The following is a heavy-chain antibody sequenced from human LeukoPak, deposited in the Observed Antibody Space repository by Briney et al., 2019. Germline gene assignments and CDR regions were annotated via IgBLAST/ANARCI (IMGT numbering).Heavy chain of an antibody. V-gene: IGHV4-61*02. CDR2: IYTSGST. CDR3: ARDIVVVVAAKIQNWFDP. J-gene: IGHJ5*02. D-gene: IGHD2-15*01. Sequence: PSRTLSLTCTVSGGSISSGSYYWSWIRQPAGKGLEWIGRIYTSGSTNYNPSLKSRVTISVDTSKNQFSLKLSSVTAADTAVYYCARDIVVVVAAKIQNWFDPWGQGTLVTVSS. CDR1: GGSISSGSYY.